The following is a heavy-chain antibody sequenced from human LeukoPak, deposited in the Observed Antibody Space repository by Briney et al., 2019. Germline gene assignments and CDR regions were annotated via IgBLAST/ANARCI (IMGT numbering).Heavy chain of an antibody. D-gene: IGHD6-19*01. J-gene: IGHJ4*02. CDR2: ISYDGSNK. V-gene: IGHV3-30*04. CDR1: GFTFSSYA. Sequence: PGRSLRLSCAASGFTFSSYAMHWVRQAPGKGLEWVAVISYDGSNKYYADSVKGRFTISRDNSMNTLYLQMNSLRAEDTAVYYCARDPPVGSGWYGGFDYWGQGTLVTVSS. CDR3: ARDPPVGSGWYGGFDY.